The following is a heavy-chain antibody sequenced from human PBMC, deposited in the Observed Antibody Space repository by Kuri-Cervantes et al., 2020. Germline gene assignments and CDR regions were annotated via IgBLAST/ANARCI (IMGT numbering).Heavy chain of an antibody. D-gene: IGHD6-19*01. J-gene: IGHJ6*02. Sequence: GESLKISCAASGFTFSGYYMSWIRQAPGKGLEWVSYISSSGSTIYYADSVKGRFTISRDNSKNTLYLQMNSLRAEDTAVYYCARDGVAVAGTPLYYYYGMDVWGQGTTVTVSS. CDR3: ARDGVAVAGTPLYYYYGMDV. V-gene: IGHV3-11*04. CDR2: ISSSGSTI. CDR1: GFTFSGYY.